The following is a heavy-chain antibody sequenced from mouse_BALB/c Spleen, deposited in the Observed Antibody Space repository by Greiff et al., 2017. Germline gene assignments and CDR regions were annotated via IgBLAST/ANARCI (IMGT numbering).Heavy chain of an antibody. Sequence: EVNVVESGGGLVKPGGSLKLSCAASGFTFSSYAMSWVRQTPEKRLEWVASISSGGSTYYPDSVKGRFTISRDNARNILYLQMSSLRSEDTAMYYCARVYYGYGYFDVWGAGTTVTVSS. V-gene: IGHV5-6-5*01. CDR2: ISSGGST. CDR3: ARVYYGYGYFDV. D-gene: IGHD1-1*01. J-gene: IGHJ1*01. CDR1: GFTFSSYA.